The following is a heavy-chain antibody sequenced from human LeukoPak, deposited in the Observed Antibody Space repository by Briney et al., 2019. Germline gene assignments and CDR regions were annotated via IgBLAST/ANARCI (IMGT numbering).Heavy chain of an antibody. CDR3: APKGWFGETSNWFDP. CDR2: ISGGGGST. Sequence: GGSLRLSCAASGFTFSSYAMSWVRQAPEKGLEWVSTISGGGGSTYYADSVKGRFTISRDNSKNTLYLQMNSLRAEDTAVYYCAPKGWFGETSNWFDPWGQGTLVTVSS. D-gene: IGHD3-10*01. V-gene: IGHV3-23*01. J-gene: IGHJ5*02. CDR1: GFTFSSYA.